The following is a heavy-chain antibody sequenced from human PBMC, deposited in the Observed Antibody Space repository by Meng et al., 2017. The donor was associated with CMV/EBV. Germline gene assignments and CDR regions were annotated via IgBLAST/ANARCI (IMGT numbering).Heavy chain of an antibody. CDR1: GYTFTSYG. CDR2: IGAYNGNT. D-gene: IGHD6-19*01. CDR3: ARDPGIAVADDRFDP. Sequence: QVQLVQSGAEVKKPXXXXKXSXKASGYTFTSYGISWVRQAPGQGLEWMGWIGAYNGNTNYAQKLQGRVTMTTDTSTSTAYMELRSLRSDDTAVYYCARDPGIAVADDRFDPWGQGTLVTVSS. V-gene: IGHV1-18*01. J-gene: IGHJ5*02.